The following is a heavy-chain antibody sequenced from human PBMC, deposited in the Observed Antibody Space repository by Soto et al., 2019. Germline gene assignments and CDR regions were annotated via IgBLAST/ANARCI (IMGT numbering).Heavy chain of an antibody. CDR2: ISDNSSVI. V-gene: IGHV3-48*02. Sequence: GGFLRLSCAASGFTFSTYSINWVRQAPGKGLEWISYISDNSSVIYYADAVKGRFTISRDNAKNSLYLQMNSLRDEDTAVYYCARDRDAYCSKGICSGPYFDYWGQGTLVTVSS. CDR1: GFTFSTYS. J-gene: IGHJ4*02. D-gene: IGHD2-8*01. CDR3: ARDRDAYCSKGICSGPYFDY.